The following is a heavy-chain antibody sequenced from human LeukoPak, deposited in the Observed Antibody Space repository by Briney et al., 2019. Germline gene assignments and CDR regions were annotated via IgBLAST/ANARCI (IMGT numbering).Heavy chain of an antibody. D-gene: IGHD6-19*01. J-gene: IGHJ4*02. V-gene: IGHV1-8*03. CDR1: GYTFTSSD. CDR3: ARDVSWGWFRFY. Sequence: ASVKVSCKASGYTFTSSDINWVGQAPGQGFEWMGWINPTSGNTGYAQKFQGRVTFARNTSKNTAYMELTGLGSDDTAVYYCARDVSWGWFRFYWGQGTLVTVSS. CDR2: INPTSGNT.